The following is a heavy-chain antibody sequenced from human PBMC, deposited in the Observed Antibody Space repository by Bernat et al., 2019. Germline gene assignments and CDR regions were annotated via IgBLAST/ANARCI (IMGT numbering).Heavy chain of an antibody. D-gene: IGHD3-22*01. CDR1: GGSISSYY. CDR3: ATRDPDYYDSSGYYPFQH. CDR2: IYYSGST. V-gene: IGHV4-59*08. J-gene: IGHJ1*01. Sequence: QLQLQESGPGLVKPSETLSLTCTVSGGSISSYYWSWIRQPPGKGLEWIGYIYYSGSTNYNPSLKSRVTISVDTSKNQFSLKLSSVTAADTAVYYCATRDPDYYDSSGYYPFQHWGQGTLVTVSS.